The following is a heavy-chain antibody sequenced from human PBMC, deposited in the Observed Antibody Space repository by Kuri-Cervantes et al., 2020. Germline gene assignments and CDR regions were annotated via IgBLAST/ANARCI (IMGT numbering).Heavy chain of an antibody. CDR1: GGSISSSSYY. CDR2: INHRGST. J-gene: IGHJ2*01. Sequence: SETLSLTCTVSGGSISSSSYYWSWIRQPPGKGLEWIGEINHRGSTNYNPSLKSRVTISVDTSKNQFSLKLSSVTAADTAVYYCARGHQRESYSSGRGYFDLWGRDTLVTVSS. D-gene: IGHD6-19*01. CDR3: ARGHQRESYSSGRGYFDL. V-gene: IGHV4-39*07.